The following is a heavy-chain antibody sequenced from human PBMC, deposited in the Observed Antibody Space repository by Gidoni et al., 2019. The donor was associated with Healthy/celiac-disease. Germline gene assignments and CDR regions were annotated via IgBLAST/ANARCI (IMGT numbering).Heavy chain of an antibody. Sequence: EVQLVESGGGLVQPGGSLRLSCAASGFTFSSYSMNWVRQAPGKGLEWASYSSSSSSTIYYADSVKGRFTVSRDKAKNSLYLQMNSLRAEDTAMYYCARANRASYSSGWYEGAFDIWGQGTMVTVSS. CDR3: ARANRASYSSGWYEGAFDI. V-gene: IGHV3-48*01. CDR2: SSSSSSTI. CDR1: GFTFSSYS. J-gene: IGHJ3*02. D-gene: IGHD6-19*01.